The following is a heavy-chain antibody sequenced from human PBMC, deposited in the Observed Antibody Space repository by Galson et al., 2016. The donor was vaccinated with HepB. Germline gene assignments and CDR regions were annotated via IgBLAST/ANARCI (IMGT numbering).Heavy chain of an antibody. CDR2: IIPLFATA. J-gene: IGHJ4*02. CDR1: GGTFNNFA. V-gene: IGHV1-69*13. D-gene: IGHD3-10*01. Sequence: SVKVSCKASGGTFNNFAITWVRQTPGQGLEWMGGIIPLFATANYAQRFQGRVTITADESTSTAYMELSSLRSEDTAVYYCVTQITMTQGAIIYPKSIDYWGQGTRVTVSS. CDR3: VTQITMTQGAIIYPKSIDY.